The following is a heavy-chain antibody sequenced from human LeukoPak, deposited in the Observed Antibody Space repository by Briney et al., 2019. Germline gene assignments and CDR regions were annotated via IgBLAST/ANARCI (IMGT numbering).Heavy chain of an antibody. CDR2: INPSGGNT. J-gene: IGHJ4*02. D-gene: IGHD2-21*02. V-gene: IGHV1-46*01. CDR3: ARDQAYCGGDCPSSPDY. Sequence: ASVKVSCKASGYTFTSYYMHWVRQAPGQGLEWMGIINPSGGNTNYAQKFQGRVTMTRDMSTSTVYMELSSLRSEDTAVYYCARDQAYCGGDCPSSPDYWGQGTLVTVSS. CDR1: GYTFTSYY.